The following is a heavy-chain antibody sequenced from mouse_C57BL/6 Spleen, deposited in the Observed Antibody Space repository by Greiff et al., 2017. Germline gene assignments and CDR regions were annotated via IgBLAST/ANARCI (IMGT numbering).Heavy chain of an antibody. CDR3: ARDGTTAFDY. D-gene: IGHD1-2*01. Sequence: EVNLVDSGGGLVKPGGSLKLSCAASGFTFSSYAMSWVRQTPEKRLEWVATISDGGSYTYYPDNVKGRFTISRDNAKNNLYLQMSHLKSEDTAMYYCARDGTTAFDYWGQGTTLTVSS. J-gene: IGHJ2*01. CDR2: ISDGGSYT. CDR1: GFTFSSYA. V-gene: IGHV5-4*01.